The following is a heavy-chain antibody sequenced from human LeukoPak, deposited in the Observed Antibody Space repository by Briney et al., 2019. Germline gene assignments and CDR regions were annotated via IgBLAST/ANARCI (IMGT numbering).Heavy chain of an antibody. V-gene: IGHV4-59*08. CDR2: IYNSEST. Sequence: SQTLSLTCTVSGGSISSYYWSWIRQPPGKGLEWIGYIYNSESTNYNPSLKSRVTISGDTSRNQVSLKLRSVTAADTAVYYCAKIRERTGTTFDSWGQGTLVTVSS. D-gene: IGHD1-1*01. J-gene: IGHJ4*02. CDR1: GGSISSYY. CDR3: AKIRERTGTTFDS.